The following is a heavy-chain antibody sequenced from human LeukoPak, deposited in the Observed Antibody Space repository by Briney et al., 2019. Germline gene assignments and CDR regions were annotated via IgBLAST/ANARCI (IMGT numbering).Heavy chain of an antibody. V-gene: IGHV3-30*02. CDR1: GFRFSGYG. J-gene: IGHJ5*01. D-gene: IGHD3-10*01. CDR3: GYFGSGSSYTPDS. Sequence: GGSLRLSCAASGFRFSGYGMHWVRQAPGKGLEWVAYLHSDGRTKYYADSVKGRFTISRDTSKNTLNLQMNSLRTGDTAVYYCGYFGSGSSYTPDSWGQGTLVTVSS. CDR2: LHSDGRTK.